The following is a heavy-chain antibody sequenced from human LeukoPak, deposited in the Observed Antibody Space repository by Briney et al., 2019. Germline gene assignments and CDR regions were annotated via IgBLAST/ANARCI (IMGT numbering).Heavy chain of an antibody. CDR1: GSTFSNHA. Sequence: GASVKVSFKASGSTFSNHAFSWVGQAPGQGLGWMGGIIPIFGTANYARKFKARVTITTDESSSTASRKLSSLRSEDTAVYYCAREVSAVAGTRLYYFDYWGQGTLVTVSS. CDR3: AREVSAVAGTRLYYFDY. D-gene: IGHD6-19*01. CDR2: IIPIFGTA. J-gene: IGHJ4*02. V-gene: IGHV1-69*05.